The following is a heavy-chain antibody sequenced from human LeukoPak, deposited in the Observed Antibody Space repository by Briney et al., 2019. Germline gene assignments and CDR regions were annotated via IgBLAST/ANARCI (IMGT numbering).Heavy chain of an antibody. CDR1: GVSISSGDYY. CDR2: IYYSGST. V-gene: IGHV4-30-4*01. CDR3: AREPLYHRNFDY. Sequence: PSQTLSLTCTVSGVSISSGDYYWSWIRQPPGKGLEWIGYIYYSGSTYYNPSLKSRVTISVDTSKNQFSLKLSSVTAADTAVYYCAREPLYHRNFDYWGQGTLVTVSS. J-gene: IGHJ4*02. D-gene: IGHD1-14*01.